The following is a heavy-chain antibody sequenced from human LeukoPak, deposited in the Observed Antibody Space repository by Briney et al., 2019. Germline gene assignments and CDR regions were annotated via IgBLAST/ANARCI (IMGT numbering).Heavy chain of an antibody. CDR3: ARDHRHYDILTGYSGDGRFDP. CDR2: ISAYNGNT. CDR1: GYTFTSYG. D-gene: IGHD3-9*01. Sequence: VASVKVSCKASGYTFTSYGISWVRQAPGRGLEWMGWISAYNGNTNYAQKLQGRVTMTTDTSTSTAYMELRSLRSEDTAVYYCARDHRHYDILTGYSGDGRFDPWGQGTLVTVSS. V-gene: IGHV1-18*01. J-gene: IGHJ5*02.